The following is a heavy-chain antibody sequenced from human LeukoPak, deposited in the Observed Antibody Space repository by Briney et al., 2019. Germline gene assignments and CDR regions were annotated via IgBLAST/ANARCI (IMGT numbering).Heavy chain of an antibody. CDR1: GFTFSSYS. J-gene: IGHJ4*02. CDR3: ARGGGGSYYHLLDY. V-gene: IGHV3-21*01. Sequence: GGSLRLSCAASGFTFSSYSMNWVRQAPGKGLEWVSSTSSSSSYIYYADSVKGRFTISRDNAKNSLYLQMNSLRAEDTAVYYCARGGGGSYYHLLDYWGQGTLVTVSS. D-gene: IGHD1-26*01. CDR2: TSSSSSYI.